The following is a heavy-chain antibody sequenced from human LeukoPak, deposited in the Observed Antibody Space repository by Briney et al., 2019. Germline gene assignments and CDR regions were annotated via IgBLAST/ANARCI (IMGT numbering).Heavy chain of an antibody. V-gene: IGHV3-23*01. D-gene: IGHD5-18*01. CDR2: ISGSAGSA. J-gene: IGHJ4*02. Sequence: GGSLRLSCAASGITFSSYAMSWVRQPPGKGLEWVSAISGSAGSAYYADSVKGRFTISRDNSKNTLYLQMNSLRAEDTAIYYCAKDLTAMIRYYFDYWGQGTLLTVSS. CDR1: GITFSSYA. CDR3: AKDLTAMIRYYFDY.